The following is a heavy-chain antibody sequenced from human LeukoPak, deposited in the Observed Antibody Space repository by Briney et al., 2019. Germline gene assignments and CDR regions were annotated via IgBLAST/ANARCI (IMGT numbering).Heavy chain of an antibody. CDR2: ISGSGNTA. D-gene: IGHD2-2*01. Sequence: GGSLRLSCAASGLNFSSSAMSWVRQAPGQGPQWVASISGSGNTAYYADSVKGRFTISRDNSRTTLYLQMNSLRTEDTAIYYCAKDNFPYSSSWYEGIRWFDPWGQGTLVTVST. CDR1: GLNFSSSA. CDR3: AKDNFPYSSSWYEGIRWFDP. V-gene: IGHV3-23*01. J-gene: IGHJ5*02.